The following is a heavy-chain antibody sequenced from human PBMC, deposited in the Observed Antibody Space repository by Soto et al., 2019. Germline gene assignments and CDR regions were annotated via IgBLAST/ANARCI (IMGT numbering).Heavy chain of an antibody. CDR3: ARDLEFGGYYSGGSCCPAN. CDR2: ISYDGSNK. D-gene: IGHD2-15*01. CDR1: RYSFSNYA. V-gene: IGHV3-30-3*01. Sequence: QACGSMRLSCAACRYSFSNYAMHWVRQDTGKGLEWVAVISYDGSNKYYADSVKGRFTISRDNSKNTLYLQMNSLRAEDTAVYYCARDLEFGGYYSGGSCCPANRGQRTPGTVSS. J-gene: IGHJ4*02.